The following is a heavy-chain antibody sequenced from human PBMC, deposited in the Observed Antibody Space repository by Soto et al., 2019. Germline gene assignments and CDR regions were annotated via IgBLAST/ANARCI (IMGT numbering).Heavy chain of an antibody. CDR1: GGSISSYY. D-gene: IGHD2-15*01. J-gene: IGHJ6*02. Sequence: SETLSLTCTVYGGSISSYYWSWIRQPPGKGLEWIGYIYYSGSTNYNPSLKSRVTISVDTSKNQFSLKLSSVTAADTAVYYCARVGGGTYYYYYGMDVWGQGTTVTVSS. CDR2: IYYSGST. CDR3: ARVGGGTYYYYYGMDV. V-gene: IGHV4-59*01.